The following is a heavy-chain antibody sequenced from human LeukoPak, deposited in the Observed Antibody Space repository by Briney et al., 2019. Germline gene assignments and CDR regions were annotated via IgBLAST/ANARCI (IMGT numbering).Heavy chain of an antibody. CDR1: GFIFSSHG. V-gene: IGHV3-66*01. CDR3: ARRSYYYDSSGYQHYFDH. Sequence: GGTLRLSCAASGFIFSSHGMNWVRQAPGKGLEWLSVIYGGGSTYYADSVKVRFTISRDNSKDTLYLQMNSLRAEDTAVYYCARRSYYYDSSGYQHYFDHWGQGTLVTVSS. J-gene: IGHJ4*02. D-gene: IGHD3-22*01. CDR2: IYGGGST.